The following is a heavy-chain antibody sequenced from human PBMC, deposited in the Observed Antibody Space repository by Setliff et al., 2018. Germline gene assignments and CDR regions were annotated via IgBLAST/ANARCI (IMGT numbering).Heavy chain of an antibody. V-gene: IGHV3-30*02. Sequence: LRLSCVASGFTFSNHGMLWVRQAPGKGLEWVALIWYDGDNKKYADSVRGRFAVSRDNSRNTLYLEMNSQRPEDTAMYYCAKGGPYYYYYMDVWGKGTMVTVSS. J-gene: IGHJ6*03. CDR1: GFTFSNHG. CDR2: IWYDGDNK. CDR3: AKGGPYYYYYMDV.